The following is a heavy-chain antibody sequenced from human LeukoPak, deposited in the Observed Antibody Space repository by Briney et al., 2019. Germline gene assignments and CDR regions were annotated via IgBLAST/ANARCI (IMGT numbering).Heavy chain of an antibody. CDR3: ARVHHYYDSSGQGNNWFDP. CDR2: LYCSGST. V-gene: IGHV4-39*01. D-gene: IGHD3-22*01. Sequence: SETLSLTCTVSGGSISSSTFYWGWIRQPPGKGLEWIGSLYCSGSTYYNPSLKSRVTISVDTSKNQFSLKLSSVTAADTAVYYCARVHHYYDSSGQGNNWFDPWGQGTLVTVSS. CDR1: GGSISSSTFY. J-gene: IGHJ5*02.